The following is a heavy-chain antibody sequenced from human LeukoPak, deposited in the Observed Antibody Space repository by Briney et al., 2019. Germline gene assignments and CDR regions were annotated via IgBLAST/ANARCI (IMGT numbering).Heavy chain of an antibody. Sequence: GGSLRLSCAASGFTFRSYDMNWVRQAPEKGLEWVSFISGGNDNTYYADSVRGRFTISRDNSKNTLYLQMNSLRAEDTAMYYCARGDRRDGYRFDYWGQGTLVTVSS. D-gene: IGHD5-24*01. V-gene: IGHV3-23*01. J-gene: IGHJ4*02. CDR1: GFTFRSYD. CDR3: ARGDRRDGYRFDY. CDR2: ISGGNDNT.